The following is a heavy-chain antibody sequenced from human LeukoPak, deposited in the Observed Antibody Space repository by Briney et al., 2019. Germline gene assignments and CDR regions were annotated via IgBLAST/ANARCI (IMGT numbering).Heavy chain of an antibody. CDR1: GFTFNRYA. V-gene: IGHV3-30-3*01. CDR3: ARDLAYSRLDY. CDR2: ISYDGNIK. D-gene: IGHD5-18*01. J-gene: IGHJ4*02. Sequence: GKSLRLSCAASGFTFNRYAMHWVRQAPGKGLEWVAFISYDGNIKSNVDSEKGRFTISRDNAENSLYLQMNSLRVEDTAFYYCARDLAYSRLDYWGQGMLVTVSS.